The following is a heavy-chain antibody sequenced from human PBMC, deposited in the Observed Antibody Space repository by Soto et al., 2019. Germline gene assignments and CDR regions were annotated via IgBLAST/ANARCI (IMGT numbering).Heavy chain of an antibody. CDR1: GYSFTSYW. CDR3: AGMRAEYYYDSSGYYDAFDI. CDR2: IYPGDSDT. D-gene: IGHD3-22*01. J-gene: IGHJ3*02. Sequence: PGESLKISCKGSGYSFTSYWIGWVRQMPGKGLEWMGIIYPGDSDTRYSPSFQGQVTISADKSISTAYLQWSSLKASDTAMYYCAGMRAEYYYDSSGYYDAFDIWGQGTMVTGSS. V-gene: IGHV5-51*01.